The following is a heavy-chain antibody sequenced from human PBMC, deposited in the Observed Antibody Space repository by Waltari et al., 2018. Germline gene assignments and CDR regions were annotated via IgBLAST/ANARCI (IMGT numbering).Heavy chain of an antibody. Sequence: QVQLQESGPGLVKPSETLSLTCPVSGGSISSYYWSWIRQPPGQGLEWIGYIYYSGSTNYNPSLKSRVTISVDTSKNQFSLKLSSVTAADTAVYYCARDPTSGYSGYELYAFDIWGQGTMVTVSS. CDR1: GGSISSYY. V-gene: IGHV4-59*01. CDR2: IYYSGST. D-gene: IGHD5-12*01. CDR3: ARDPTSGYSGYELYAFDI. J-gene: IGHJ3*02.